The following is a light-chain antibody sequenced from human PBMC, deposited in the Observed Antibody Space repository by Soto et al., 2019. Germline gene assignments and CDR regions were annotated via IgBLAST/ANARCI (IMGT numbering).Light chain of an antibody. CDR3: QQGNNNQYT. Sequence: DIQMTQSPPSLSASVGDRVTIACRASQSISTYLNWYQQKPGRPPKLLIYGASELQNGVPSRFSGRGSGTDFTLTITSLQPEDFATYFCQQGNNNQYTFGQGTKLEMK. CDR1: QSISTY. CDR2: GAS. V-gene: IGKV1-39*01. J-gene: IGKJ2*01.